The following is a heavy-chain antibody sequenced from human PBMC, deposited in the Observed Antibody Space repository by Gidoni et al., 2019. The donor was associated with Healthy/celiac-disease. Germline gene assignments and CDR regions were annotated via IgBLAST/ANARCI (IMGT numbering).Heavy chain of an antibody. Sequence: ASGFTFTDHYMDWVREAPGKGLEWVGRTRNKANSYTTEYAASVKGRFTISRDDSKNSLYMQMKSMKTEDTAVYYCARDGRTGTTDDAFDIWGQGTMVTVSS. CDR1: GFTFTDHY. D-gene: IGHD1-1*01. J-gene: IGHJ3*02. CDR3: ARDGRTGTTDDAFDI. CDR2: TRNKANSYTT. V-gene: IGHV3-72*01.